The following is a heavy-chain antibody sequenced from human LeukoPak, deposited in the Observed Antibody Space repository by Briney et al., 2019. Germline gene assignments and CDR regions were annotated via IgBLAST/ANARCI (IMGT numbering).Heavy chain of an antibody. V-gene: IGHV5-51*01. CDR1: GYSFTSYW. D-gene: IGHD2-21*02. Sequence: GESLKISCKGSGYSFTSYWIGWVRQMPGKGLEWMGIIYPGDSDTRYSPSFQGQATISADKSISTAYLQWSSLKASDTAMYYCARQPLRGGGDHTDDYWGQGTLVTVSS. CDR3: ARQPLRGGGDHTDDY. J-gene: IGHJ4*02. CDR2: IYPGDSDT.